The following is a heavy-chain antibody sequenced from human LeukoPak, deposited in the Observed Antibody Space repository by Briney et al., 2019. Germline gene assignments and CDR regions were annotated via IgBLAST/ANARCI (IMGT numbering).Heavy chain of an antibody. D-gene: IGHD4-17*01. J-gene: IGHJ4*02. Sequence: GSLRLPCAASGFTVSSNYMSWVRQASGKGLEWVGRIRDKANSYATAYAASVTGRFTISRDDSKNTAYLQMNSLRAEDTAVYYCAKVATKTTGLFDYWGQGTLVTVSS. CDR3: AKVATKTTGLFDY. CDR2: IRDKANSYAT. V-gene: IGHV3-73*01. CDR1: GFTVSSNY.